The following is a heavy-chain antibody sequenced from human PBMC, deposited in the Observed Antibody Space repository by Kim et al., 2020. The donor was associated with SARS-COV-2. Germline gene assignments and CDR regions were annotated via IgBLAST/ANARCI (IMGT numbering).Heavy chain of an antibody. Sequence: ASVKVSCKASGYTFSRYIINWLRQAPGQGLEWMGCTNTETGQSTFAQGFVRRFVFSLDTSVTTAYLQISSLKAEDTAVYYCARGYSSGWDFDYWGQGTLV. D-gene: IGHD6-19*01. J-gene: IGHJ4*02. CDR1: GYTFSRYI. CDR2: TNTETGQS. CDR3: ARGYSSGWDFDY. V-gene: IGHV7-4-1*02.